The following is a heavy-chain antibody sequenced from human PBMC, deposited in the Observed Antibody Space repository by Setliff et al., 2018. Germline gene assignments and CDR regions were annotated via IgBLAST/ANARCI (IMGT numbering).Heavy chain of an antibody. CDR2: IKQDESEK. Sequence: PGGSLRLSCAASGFTFTNYWINWVRQAPGKGLEWVANIKQDESEKHYVGSVKGRFTISRDNAKNTVYLQMNSLRAEDTAVYYCVRVASGWWWFDYWGQGTLVTVSS. V-gene: IGHV3-7*04. CDR3: VRVASGWWWFDY. J-gene: IGHJ4*02. CDR1: GFTFTNYW. D-gene: IGHD6-19*01.